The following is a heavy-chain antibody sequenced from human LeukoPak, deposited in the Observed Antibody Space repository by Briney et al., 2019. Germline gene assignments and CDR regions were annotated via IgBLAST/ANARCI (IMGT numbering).Heavy chain of an antibody. CDR3: ARVELWSFDY. D-gene: IGHD3-10*01. V-gene: IGHV4-30-2*01. CDR2: IYHSGST. J-gene: IGHJ4*02. Sequence: SETLSLTCAVSGGSISSGGYSWSWIRQPPGKGLEWIGYIYHSGSTYYNPSLKSRVTISVDRSKNQFSLELSSVTAADTAVYYCARVELWSFDYWGQGTLVTVSS. CDR1: GGSISSGGYS.